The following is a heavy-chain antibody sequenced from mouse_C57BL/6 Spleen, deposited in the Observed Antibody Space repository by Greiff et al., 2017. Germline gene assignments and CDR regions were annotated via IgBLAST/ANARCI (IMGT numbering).Heavy chain of an antibody. CDR1: GFSFNTYA. Sequence: EVHLVESGGGLVQPKGSLKLSCAASGFSFNTYAMNWVRQAPGKGLEWVARIRSKSNNYATYYADSVKDRFTISRDDSESMLYLQMNNLKTEDTAMYYCVRPLYGYFDVWGTGTTVTVSS. J-gene: IGHJ1*03. CDR2: IRSKSNNYAT. V-gene: IGHV10-1*01. CDR3: VRPLYGYFDV.